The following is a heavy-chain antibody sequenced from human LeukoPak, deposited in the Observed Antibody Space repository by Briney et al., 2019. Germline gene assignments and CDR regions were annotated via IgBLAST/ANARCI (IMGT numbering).Heavy chain of an antibody. CDR1: GFTFSGYT. Sequence: PGGSLRLSCAASGFTFSGYTMNWVRQAPGKGLEGVSSISSSSSYIYYADSVKGRFTISRDNAKNSLSLQMNSLRAEDTAVYYCASPRGSSTWVDYWGQGTLVTVSS. CDR3: ASPRGSSTWVDY. V-gene: IGHV3-21*01. D-gene: IGHD6-13*01. J-gene: IGHJ4*02. CDR2: ISSSSSYI.